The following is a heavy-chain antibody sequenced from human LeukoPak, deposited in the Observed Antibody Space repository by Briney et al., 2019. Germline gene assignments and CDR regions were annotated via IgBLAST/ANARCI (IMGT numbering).Heavy chain of an antibody. Sequence: ASVRVSCKASGYTFTSYDINWVRQAPGQGLEWMGGIIPIFGTANYAQKFQGRVTITADESTSTAYMELSSLRSEDTTVYYCARGEEDVDTAMVTYYYYMDVWGKGTTVTVSS. J-gene: IGHJ6*03. CDR1: GYTFTSYD. D-gene: IGHD5-18*01. V-gene: IGHV1-69*13. CDR2: IIPIFGTA. CDR3: ARGEEDVDTAMVTYYYYMDV.